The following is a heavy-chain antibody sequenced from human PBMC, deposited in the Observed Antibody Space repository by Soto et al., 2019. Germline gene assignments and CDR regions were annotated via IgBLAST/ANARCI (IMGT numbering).Heavy chain of an antibody. V-gene: IGHV1-69*02. J-gene: IGHJ3*02. CDR1: GGTFSSYT. CDR3: ARGRSWNYGAGDAFDI. Sequence: SVKVSCKASGGTFSSYTISWVRQAPGQGLEWMGRIIPILGIANYAQKFQGRVTITADKSTSTAYMELSSLRSEDTAVYYCARGRSWNYGAGDAFDIWGQGTMVTVSS. D-gene: IGHD1-7*01. CDR2: IIPILGIA.